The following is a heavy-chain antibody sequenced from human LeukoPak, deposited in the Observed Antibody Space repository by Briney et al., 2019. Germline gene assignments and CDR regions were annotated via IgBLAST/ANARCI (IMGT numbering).Heavy chain of an antibody. CDR3: VGGAPNWGFDY. Sequence: GASVEVSCKASGYTFTSYGISWVRQAPGQGLEWMGWISAYNGNTNYAQKLQGRVTMTTDTSTSTAYMELRSLRSEDTAVYYCVGGAPNWGFDYWGQGTLVTVSS. V-gene: IGHV1-18*01. CDR2: ISAYNGNT. CDR1: GYTFTSYG. J-gene: IGHJ4*02. D-gene: IGHD7-27*01.